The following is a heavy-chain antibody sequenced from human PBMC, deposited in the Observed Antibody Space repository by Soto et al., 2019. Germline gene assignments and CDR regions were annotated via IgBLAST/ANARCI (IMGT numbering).Heavy chain of an antibody. J-gene: IGHJ5*02. CDR1: GGSFSGYY. D-gene: IGHD6-13*01. V-gene: IGHV4-34*01. CDR2: INHSGST. CDR3: ARGRSSYGPKSENWFDP. Sequence: SETLSLTCAVYGGSFSGYYWSWIRQPPGKGLEWIGEINHSGSTNYNPSLKSRVTISVDTSKNQFSLKLSSVTAADTAVYYCARGRSSYGPKSENWFDPWGQGTLVTVSS.